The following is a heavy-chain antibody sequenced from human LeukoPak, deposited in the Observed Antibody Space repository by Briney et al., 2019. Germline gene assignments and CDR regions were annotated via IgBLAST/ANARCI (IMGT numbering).Heavy chain of an antibody. CDR1: GFTFSSYA. CDR2: ISSNGGST. D-gene: IGHD3-9*01. Sequence: GGSLSLSCAASGFTFSSYAMNWVRQPPGKGLEYVSGISSNGGSTYYANSVKGRFTISRDNSKNTVYLQMGSLRAEDMAVYYCARGNTLTGYSRYWGQGTLVTVSS. J-gene: IGHJ4*02. CDR3: ARGNTLTGYSRY. V-gene: IGHV3-64*01.